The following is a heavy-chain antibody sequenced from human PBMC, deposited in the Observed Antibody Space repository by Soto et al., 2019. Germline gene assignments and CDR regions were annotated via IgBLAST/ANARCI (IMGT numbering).Heavy chain of an antibody. J-gene: IGHJ5*02. CDR2: IYYRGST. V-gene: IGHV4-39*01. CDR3: TGHPASGGVTGCWFDP. CDR1: GGSISSSSYY. Sequence: QLQLQESGPGLVKPSETLSLTCTVSGGSISSSSYYWGWIRQPPGKGLEWIGSIYYRGSTYYNPSLKSRVTIFAATSREQCSLKRSPVTDSDTAVYYVTGHPASGGVTGCWFDPWGRGTPV. D-gene: IGHD3-16*01.